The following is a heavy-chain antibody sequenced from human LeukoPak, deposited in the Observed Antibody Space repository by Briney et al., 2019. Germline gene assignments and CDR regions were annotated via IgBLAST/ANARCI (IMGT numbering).Heavy chain of an antibody. Sequence: PGGSLRLSCAASGFTFSNYEMNWVRQAPGKGLEWVSYISSTSNMIYYADSVRGRFTISRDNAENSLYLQMNSLRAEDTAVYYCAKVMTRTMVRGVPPSDYWGQGTLVTVSS. CDR2: ISSTSNMI. CDR1: GFTFSNYE. CDR3: AKVMTRTMVRGVPPSDY. V-gene: IGHV3-48*03. J-gene: IGHJ4*02. D-gene: IGHD3-10*01.